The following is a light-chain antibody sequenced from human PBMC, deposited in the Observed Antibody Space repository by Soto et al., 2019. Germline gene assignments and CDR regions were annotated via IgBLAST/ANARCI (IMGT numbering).Light chain of an antibody. CDR2: DAS. V-gene: IGKV1-33*01. CDR1: QDIRKY. J-gene: IGKJ5*01. CDR3: QQYDNLPSI. Sequence: IQMTQSPSSLSASVGDRVTITCQASQDIRKYLNWYQQKPGKAPKLLIYDASTLETGVPSRFSGSGSGTDFTFTISSRQPEDFATYYCQQYDNLPSIFGQGTRLEIK.